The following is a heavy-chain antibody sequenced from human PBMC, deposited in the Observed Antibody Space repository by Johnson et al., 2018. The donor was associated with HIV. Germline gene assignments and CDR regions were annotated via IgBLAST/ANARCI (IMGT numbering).Heavy chain of an antibody. Sequence: QVQLVESGGGLVKPGGSLRLSCATSGFTFSVYYMSWIRQAPGKGLECVSSISSSGSITYHADSVRGRFTISRDNATNALYLQMHSLRAEDTAVYYCARARYGDLLNLDAFDIWGQGTMVTVSS. CDR3: ARARYGDLLNLDAFDI. J-gene: IGHJ3*02. CDR1: GFTFSVYY. D-gene: IGHD4-17*01. V-gene: IGHV3-11*04. CDR2: ISSSGSIT.